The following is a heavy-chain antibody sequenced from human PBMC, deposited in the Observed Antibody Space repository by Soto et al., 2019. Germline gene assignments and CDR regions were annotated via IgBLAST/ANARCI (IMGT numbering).Heavy chain of an antibody. J-gene: IGHJ4*02. D-gene: IGHD4-17*01. V-gene: IGHV4-59*11. CDR3: ARSPYDYGDYYYFDY. CDR2: IYYSGST. Sequence: SETLSLTCTVSGGSISNLYWGWIRQPPGKGLEWIGYIYYSGSTNYNPSLKSRVTISVDTSKNQFSLKLSSVTAADTAVYYCARSPYDYGDYYYFDYWGQGTLVTVSS. CDR1: GGSISNLY.